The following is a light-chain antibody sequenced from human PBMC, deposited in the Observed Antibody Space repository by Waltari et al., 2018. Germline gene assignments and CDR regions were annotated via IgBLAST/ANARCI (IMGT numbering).Light chain of an antibody. Sequence: QSVLTQPPSASGSPGQRVTISCSGSSSNIGSTTVSWYQQLPGTAPNLLIYLNTQRPSGVPDRFSGSKSGTSASLAISGLQSEDEADYFCAAWDDSVNGYVFGTGTKVTVL. V-gene: IGLV1-44*01. CDR2: LNT. J-gene: IGLJ1*01. CDR1: SSNIGSTT. CDR3: AAWDDSVNGYV.